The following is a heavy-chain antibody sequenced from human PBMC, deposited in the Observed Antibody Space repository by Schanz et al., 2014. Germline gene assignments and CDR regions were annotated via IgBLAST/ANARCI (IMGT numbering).Heavy chain of an antibody. CDR3: ARDGGRDGYNLAFDV. V-gene: IGHV3-33*01. D-gene: IGHD5-12*01. CDR1: GFTFSSYG. CDR2: VCYDGSKK. Sequence: VHLVESGGGVVQPGRSLRLSCAASGFTFSSYGMHWVRQVPGKGLEWVAVVCYDGSKKYYADSVKGRFTTSRDNSKNTMYLQMNSLRAEDTAVYFCARDGGRDGYNLAFDVWGQGTLVTVSS. J-gene: IGHJ3*01.